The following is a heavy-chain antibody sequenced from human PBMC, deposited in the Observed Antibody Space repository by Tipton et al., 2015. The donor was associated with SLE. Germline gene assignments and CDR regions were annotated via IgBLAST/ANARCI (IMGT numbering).Heavy chain of an antibody. CDR1: GESFNGYF. J-gene: IGHJ4*02. D-gene: IGHD5-12*01. Sequence: LRLSCAVYGESFNGYFWTWIRQPPGKGLEWIAEIIHSGVTNYNPSLRSRVTISVDMSKNQVSLRLNSVTAADTAVYYCARVAPSEVFDHWGQGTLVTVSS. CDR3: ARVAPSEVFDH. V-gene: IGHV4-34*12. CDR2: IIHSGVT.